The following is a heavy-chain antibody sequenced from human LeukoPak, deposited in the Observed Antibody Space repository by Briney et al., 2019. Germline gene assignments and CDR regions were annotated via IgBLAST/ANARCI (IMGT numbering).Heavy chain of an antibody. V-gene: IGHV3-21*01. CDR1: GFTFSSYS. D-gene: IGHD2-2*02. CDR2: ISSSSSYI. J-gene: IGHJ4*02. CDR3: ARVFNPPLFCSSTSCYTV. Sequence: GGSLRLSCAASGFTFSSYSMNWVRQAPGKGLEWVSSISSSSSYIYYADSVKGRFTISRDNAKNSLYLQMNSLRAEDTAVYYCARVFNPPLFCSSTSCYTVWGQGTLVTVSS.